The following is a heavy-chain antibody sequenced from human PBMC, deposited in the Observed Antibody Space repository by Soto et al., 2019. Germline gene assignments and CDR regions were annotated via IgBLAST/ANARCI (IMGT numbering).Heavy chain of an antibody. CDR1: AYSFTSYW. J-gene: IGHJ4*02. CDR3: ARQGTIAARGPDY. D-gene: IGHD6-6*01. CDR2: IYPGDSDT. V-gene: IGHV5-51*01. Sequence: GESLKISCKGSAYSFTSYWIGWVRQMPGKGLEWMGIIYPGDSDTRYSPSFQGQVTISVDKSISTTYLQWSSLKASDTAMYYCARQGTIAARGPDYWGQGTLVTVS.